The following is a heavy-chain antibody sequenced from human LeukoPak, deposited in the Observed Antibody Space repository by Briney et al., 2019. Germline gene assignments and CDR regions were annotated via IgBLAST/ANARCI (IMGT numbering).Heavy chain of an antibody. CDR3: AKDSYGAGY. CDR1: GFTFSSYG. Sequence: GGSLRLSCAASGFTFSSYGMHWVRQAPGKGLEWVAVISYDGSNKYYSDSVKGRFTISRDNSKNTLYLQMNSLRAEDTAVYYCAKDSYGAGYWGQGTLVTVSS. V-gene: IGHV3-30*18. J-gene: IGHJ4*02. CDR2: ISYDGSNK. D-gene: IGHD5-18*01.